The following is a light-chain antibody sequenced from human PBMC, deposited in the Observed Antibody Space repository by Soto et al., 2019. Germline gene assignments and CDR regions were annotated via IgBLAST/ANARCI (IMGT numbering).Light chain of an antibody. CDR1: SSDVGAYNY. J-gene: IGLJ2*01. CDR2: DVS. CDR3: SSYTTSTTQV. Sequence: QSVLTQPASVSGSPGQSIAISCTGTSSDVGAYNYVSWYQHQPGKAPKLIIFDVSNRPSGVSTRFSGSKSGDTASLTISGLQADDEADYYCSSYTTSTTQVFGGGTKVTVL. V-gene: IGLV2-14*03.